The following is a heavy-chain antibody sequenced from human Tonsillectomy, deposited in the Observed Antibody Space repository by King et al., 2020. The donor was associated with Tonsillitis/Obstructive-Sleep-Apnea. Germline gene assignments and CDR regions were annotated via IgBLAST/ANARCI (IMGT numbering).Heavy chain of an antibody. J-gene: IGHJ6*02. CDR2: INDSGGA. V-gene: IGHV4-34*01. CDR3: ARGSYSYNAMDV. D-gene: IGHD2-2*02. CDR1: GGSFRGYY. Sequence: VQLQQWGAGLLKPSETLSLTYAVYGGSFRGYYWSWIRQPPGKGLEWIGEINDSGGANYNPSLKSRVTISIDTSKNQFSLILTSVTAADTSMYSCARGSYSYNAMDVWGQGTTVTVSS.